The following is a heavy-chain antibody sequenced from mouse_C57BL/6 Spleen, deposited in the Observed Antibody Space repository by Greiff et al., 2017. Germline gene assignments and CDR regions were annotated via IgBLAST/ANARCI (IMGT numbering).Heavy chain of an antibody. J-gene: IGHJ4*01. CDR2: IDPEDGET. Sequence: EVKLMESGAELVKPGASVKLSCTASGFNIKDYYMHWVKQRTEQGLEWIGRIDPEDGETKYAPKFQGKATITADTSSNTAYLQLSSLTSEDTAVYYCARWSYGSSYGNAMDYWGQGTSGTVSS. V-gene: IGHV14-2*01. CDR3: ARWSYGSSYGNAMDY. D-gene: IGHD1-1*01. CDR1: GFNIKDYY.